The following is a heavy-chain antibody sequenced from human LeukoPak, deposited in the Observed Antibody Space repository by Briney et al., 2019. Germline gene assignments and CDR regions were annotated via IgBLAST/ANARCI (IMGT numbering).Heavy chain of an antibody. CDR3: ARGYYYDSSGYSFLPPYYYYYGMDV. Sequence: GESLKISCKGSGYSFTSYWIGWVRQMPGKGLEWMGIIYPGDSDTRYSPSFQGQVTISADKSISTAYLRWSSLKASDTAMYYCARGYYYDSSGYSFLPPYYYYYGMDVWGQGTTVTVSS. J-gene: IGHJ6*02. CDR1: GYSFTSYW. CDR2: IYPGDSDT. V-gene: IGHV5-51*01. D-gene: IGHD3-22*01.